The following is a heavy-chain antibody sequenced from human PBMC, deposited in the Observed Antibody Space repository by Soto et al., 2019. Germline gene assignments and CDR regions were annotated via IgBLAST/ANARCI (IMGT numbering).Heavy chain of an antibody. V-gene: IGHV1-69*13. CDR3: ARVAIAVAGIRAFDI. Sequence: GASVKVSCKASGGTFSSYAISWVRQAPGQGLEWMGGIIPIFGTANYAQKFQGRVTITADESTGTAYMELSSLRSEDTAVYYCARVAIAVAGIRAFDIWGQGTMVTV. CDR2: IIPIFGTA. CDR1: GGTFSSYA. J-gene: IGHJ3*02. D-gene: IGHD6-19*01.